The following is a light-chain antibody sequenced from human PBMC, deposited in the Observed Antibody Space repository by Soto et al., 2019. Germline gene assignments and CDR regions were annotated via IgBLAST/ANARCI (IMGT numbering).Light chain of an antibody. CDR3: CSYGGSRAV. CDR2: EVS. V-gene: IGLV2-23*02. CDR1: SSDVGSHNL. J-gene: IGLJ7*01. Sequence: QSVLTQPASVSGSPGQSITISCTGTSSDVGSHNLVSWYQQHPGQAPKLMIYEVSKRPLGVSTRFSASKSGNTASLTISGHQDEDEADYYCCSYGGSRAVFGGGTQLTVL.